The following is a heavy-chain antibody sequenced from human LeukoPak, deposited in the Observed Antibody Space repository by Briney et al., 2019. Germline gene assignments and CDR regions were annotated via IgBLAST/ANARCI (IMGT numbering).Heavy chain of an antibody. CDR3: ARVRTPPESITMIVVDAFDI. CDR1: GYTFTGYY. D-gene: IGHD3-22*01. Sequence: ASVKVSCKASGYTFTGYYMHWVRQAPGQGLEWMGWINPNSGGTNYAQKFQGRVTMTRDTSISTAYMELSRLRSDDTAVYYGARVRTPPESITMIVVDAFDIWGQGTMVTVSS. CDR2: INPNSGGT. V-gene: IGHV1-2*02. J-gene: IGHJ3*02.